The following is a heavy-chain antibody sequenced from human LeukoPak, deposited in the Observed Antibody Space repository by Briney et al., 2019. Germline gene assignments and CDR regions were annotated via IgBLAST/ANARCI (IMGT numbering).Heavy chain of an antibody. J-gene: IGHJ4*02. CDR2: IDTDGSSA. V-gene: IGHV3-74*01. D-gene: IGHD4-17*01. CDR3: ASALTTVTPHFHY. Sequence: GESLRLSCAASGFTFSDYWMHWVRQAPGKGLVWVSRIDTDGSSATYADSVKGRFTISRDNAKNTVYLQMNSLRVEDTGVYYCASALTTVTPHFHYWGQGTLVTVSS. CDR1: GFTFSDYW.